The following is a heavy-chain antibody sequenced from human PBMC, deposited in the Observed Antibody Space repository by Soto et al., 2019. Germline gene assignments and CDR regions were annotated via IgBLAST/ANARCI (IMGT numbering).Heavy chain of an antibody. D-gene: IGHD5-18*01. V-gene: IGHV4-59*01. Sequence: ETLSLTCSVSGGSISPYYWSWIRQSPGKGLDWIGYVHYTGRTNYNPPLKSRVTISVDTSKSQFSLKLSSVTAADTAVYYCARLHTEMVPSVVRHQYYFVSWGPATLLTVS. CDR3: ARLHTEMVPSVVRHQYYFVS. J-gene: IGHJ4*02. CDR2: VHYTGRT. CDR1: GGSISPYY.